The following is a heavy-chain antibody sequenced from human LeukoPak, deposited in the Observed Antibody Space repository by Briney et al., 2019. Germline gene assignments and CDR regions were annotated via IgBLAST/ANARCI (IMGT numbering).Heavy chain of an antibody. D-gene: IGHD3-9*01. J-gene: IGHJ4*02. CDR3: ARGYFDWLLWDY. CDR2: IYYSGST. Sequence: KPSETLSLTCTVSGGSVSSYYWSWIRQPPGKALEWIGYIYYSGSTNYNPSLKSRVTISVDTSKNQFSLKLSSVTAADTAVHYCARGYFDWLLWDYWGQGTLVTVSS. CDR1: GGSVSSYY. V-gene: IGHV4-59*02.